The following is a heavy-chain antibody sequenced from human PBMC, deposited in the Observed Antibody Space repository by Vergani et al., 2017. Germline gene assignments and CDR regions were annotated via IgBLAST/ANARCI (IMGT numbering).Heavy chain of an antibody. CDR2: ITPFNGNT. CDR3: ALAESSTSCINSVCITPETGSWFDP. D-gene: IGHD2-2*01. Sequence: QMQLVQSGAEVKKTGSSVKVSCKASGYTFTYRDLHWVRQAPGQALEWMGWITPFNGNTNYAQKFQDRVTITRDRSMSTAYMELSSLRSEDTAMYYCALAESSTSCINSVCITPETGSWFDPWGQGTLVTVSS. V-gene: IGHV1-45*02. J-gene: IGHJ5*02. CDR1: GYTFTYRD.